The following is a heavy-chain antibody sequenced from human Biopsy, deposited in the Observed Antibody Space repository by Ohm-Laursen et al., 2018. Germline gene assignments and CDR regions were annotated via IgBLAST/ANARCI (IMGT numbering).Heavy chain of an antibody. CDR3: AREGGGLLPIRLTDF. J-gene: IGHJ4*02. V-gene: IGHV4-34*01. CDR1: GESFSDYY. Sequence: SETLSLTCVVSGESFSDYYWSWIRQSPGKGLEWIGEINHRGRSSYSPSLQSRVTISVDASKNQFSLNMKSVTAADTAVYFCAREGGGLLPIRLTDFWGPGMMVTVSS. CDR2: INHRGRS. D-gene: IGHD1-26*01.